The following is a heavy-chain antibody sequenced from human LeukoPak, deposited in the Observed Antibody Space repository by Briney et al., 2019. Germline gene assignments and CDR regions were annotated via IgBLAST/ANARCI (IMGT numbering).Heavy chain of an antibody. Sequence: PSETLSLTCTVSGGSVSPYYWSWIRQPPGRGLEWIGYIYHSGGTSYNPSLKSRVTISVDTSKNQFSLKLSSVTAADTAVYYCARVPRLSTSWGDYYYYYMDVWGKGTTVTVSS. CDR2: IYHSGGT. V-gene: IGHV4-59*02. CDR3: ARVPRLSTSWGDYYYYYMDV. D-gene: IGHD6-13*01. J-gene: IGHJ6*03. CDR1: GGSVSPYY.